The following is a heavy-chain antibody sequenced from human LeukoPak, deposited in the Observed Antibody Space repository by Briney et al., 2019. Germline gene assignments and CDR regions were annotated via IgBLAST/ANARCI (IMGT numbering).Heavy chain of an antibody. CDR2: VNPYRGAS. J-gene: IGHJ6*02. V-gene: IGHV1-2*02. D-gene: IGHD2-21*02. CDR3: ARGLYCGGDCLGQYYYGMDV. CDR1: GYTFTGYY. Sequence: ASVKVSCKASGYTFTGYYIHWVRQAPGQGLECVGWVNPYRGASNHAQRFQGRVTMTRDTPINTAYLELTRLKSDDTAVYYCARGLYCGGDCLGQYYYGMDVWGQGTTVTVSS.